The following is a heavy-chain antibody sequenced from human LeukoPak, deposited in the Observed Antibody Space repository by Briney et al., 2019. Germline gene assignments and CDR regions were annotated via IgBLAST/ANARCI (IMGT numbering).Heavy chain of an antibody. D-gene: IGHD1-26*01. V-gene: IGHV3-23*01. CDR3: AKDSVAHSGSYRWDY. CDR2: ISGSGGST. Sequence: GGSLRLSCAASGFTFSSYAMSWVRQAPGKGLEWVSAISGSGGSTYYADSVKGRFTISRDNSKNTLYLQMNSLRAEDTAVYYCAKDSVAHSGSYRWDYWGQGTLVTVSS. J-gene: IGHJ4*02. CDR1: GFTFSSYA.